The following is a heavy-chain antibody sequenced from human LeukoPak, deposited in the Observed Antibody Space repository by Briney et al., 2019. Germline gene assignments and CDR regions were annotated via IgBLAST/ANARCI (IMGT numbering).Heavy chain of an antibody. Sequence: PGGSLRLSCAASGFTVGNNYMSWVRQAPGKGLEWVSVIYSGGSRHYADSVKGRFTISRDNSKNTVFLQMNSLRAEDTAVYYCHQLGTFNIWGQGTMVTVSS. J-gene: IGHJ3*02. D-gene: IGHD5-24*01. V-gene: IGHV3-66*01. CDR3: HQLGTFNI. CDR2: IYSGGSR. CDR1: GFTVGNNY.